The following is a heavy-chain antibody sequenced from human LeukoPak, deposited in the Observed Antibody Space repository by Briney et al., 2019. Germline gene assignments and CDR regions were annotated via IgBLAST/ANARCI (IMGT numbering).Heavy chain of an antibody. CDR2: IIPIFGTA. D-gene: IGHD3-3*01. J-gene: IGHJ4*02. V-gene: IGHV1-69*01. CDR1: GGTFISYA. CDR3: ARCDDFWSGYFYYFDY. Sequence: GSSVKVSCKASGGTFISYAISWLRQAPGQGLEWMGGIIPIFGTANYAQKFQGRVTITADESTSTAYMELSSLRSEDTAVYYCARCDDFWSGYFYYFDYWGQGTLVTVSS.